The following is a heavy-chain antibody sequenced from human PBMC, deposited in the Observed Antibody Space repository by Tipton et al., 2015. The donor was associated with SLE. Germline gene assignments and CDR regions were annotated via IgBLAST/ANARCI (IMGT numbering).Heavy chain of an antibody. Sequence: GSLRLSCAASGFTFSSYAMSWVRQAPGKGLEWVSAISGSGGSTYYADSVKGRFTISRDNSKNTLYLQMNSPRAEDTAVYYCANLGGSSWPFDYWGQGTLVTVSS. D-gene: IGHD6-13*01. CDR2: ISGSGGST. CDR3: ANLGGSSWPFDY. J-gene: IGHJ4*02. V-gene: IGHV3-23*01. CDR1: GFTFSSYA.